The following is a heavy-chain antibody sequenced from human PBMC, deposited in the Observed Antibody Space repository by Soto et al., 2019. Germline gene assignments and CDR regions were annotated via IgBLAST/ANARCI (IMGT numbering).Heavy chain of an antibody. V-gene: IGHV4-39*02. D-gene: IGHD1-20*01. J-gene: IGHJ5*02. CDR3: ARGLKITGTTGCWFDP. CDR1: GGSIRSSSYY. CDR2: IYYPGST. Sequence: QLQLQESGPGLVKPSETLSLTCTVSGGSIRSSSYYWGWIRQPPGKGLEWIGTIYYPGSTFYNPSLKSRVTISVDTSKNQFSLNLNSVTAADTAVYFCARGLKITGTTGCWFDPWGQGTLVTVSS.